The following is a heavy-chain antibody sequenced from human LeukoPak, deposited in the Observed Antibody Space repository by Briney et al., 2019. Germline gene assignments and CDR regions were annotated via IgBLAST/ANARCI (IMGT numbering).Heavy chain of an antibody. CDR2: IYYTGST. D-gene: IGHD2-15*01. CDR3: AGYRLSGYCSGGSCYDVNYFDY. J-gene: IGHJ4*02. V-gene: IGHV4-59*01. CDR1: GDSISSSY. Sequence: SETLSLTCTVSGDSISSSYWSWIRQPPGKGLEWIGYIYYTGSTDYNPSLKSRVTISIETSKNQFSLKLSSVTAADTAVYYCAGYRLSGYCSGGSCYDVNYFDYWGQGTLVTVSS.